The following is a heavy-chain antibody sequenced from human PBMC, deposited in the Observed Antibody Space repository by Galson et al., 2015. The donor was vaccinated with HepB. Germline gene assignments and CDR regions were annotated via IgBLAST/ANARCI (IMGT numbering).Heavy chain of an antibody. V-gene: IGHV1-69*13. J-gene: IGHJ4*02. CDR2: IIPIFGTA. CDR3: ARELRMVRGPRYFDY. D-gene: IGHD3-10*01. CDR1: GGTFSSYA. Sequence: SVKVSCKASGGTFSSYAISWVRQAPGQGLEWMGGIIPIFGTANYAQKFQGRVTITADESTSTAYMELSSLRSEDTAVYYCARELRMVRGPRYFDYWGQGTLVTVSS.